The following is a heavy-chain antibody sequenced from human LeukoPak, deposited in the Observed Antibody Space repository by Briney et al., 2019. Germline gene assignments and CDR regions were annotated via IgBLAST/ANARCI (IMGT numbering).Heavy chain of an antibody. Sequence: GELPQISGKASGYSFTSYWIGWVRQMPGKGLEWMGVIYPGDSDTRYSTHFEGKLITSADKSISTAYLQWSSLKASDTAMYYCARRPPGVAATNLGYWGQGTLVPVSS. CDR2: IYPGDSDT. D-gene: IGHD2-15*01. J-gene: IGHJ4*02. CDR3: ARRPPGVAATNLGY. V-gene: IGHV5-51*03. CDR1: GYSFTSYW.